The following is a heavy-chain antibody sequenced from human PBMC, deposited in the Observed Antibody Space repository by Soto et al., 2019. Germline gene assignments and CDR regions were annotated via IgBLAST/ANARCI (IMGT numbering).Heavy chain of an antibody. Sequence: SQTLSLTCAISGASVSSNSAAWNWIRQSPSRGLEWLGRTYYRSKWYNDYAVSVKSRITINPDTSKNQFSLQLNSVTPEDTAVYYCARDRRDGYNPTGYYYYYYGMDVWGQGTTVTVSS. CDR2: TYYRSKWYN. J-gene: IGHJ6*02. D-gene: IGHD1-1*01. V-gene: IGHV6-1*01. CDR3: ARDRRDGYNPTGYYYYYYGMDV. CDR1: GASVSSNSAA.